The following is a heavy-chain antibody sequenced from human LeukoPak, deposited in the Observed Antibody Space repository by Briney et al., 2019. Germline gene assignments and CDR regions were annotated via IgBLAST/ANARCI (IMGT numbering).Heavy chain of an antibody. V-gene: IGHV1-8*01. J-gene: IGHJ5*02. CDR2: MNPNSGNT. CDR3: ARAARGYYVWFDP. Sequence: ASVKVSCKASGYTFTSYDINWVRQATGQGLEWMGWMNPNSGNTGYAQKFQGRVTMTRNTSISTAYMELSSLRSEGTAVYYCARAARGYYVWFDPWGQGTLVTVSS. CDR1: GYTFTSYD. D-gene: IGHD3-22*01.